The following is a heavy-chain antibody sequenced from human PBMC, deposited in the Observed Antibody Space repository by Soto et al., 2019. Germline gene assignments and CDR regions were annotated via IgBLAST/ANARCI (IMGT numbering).Heavy chain of an antibody. J-gene: IGHJ4*02. V-gene: IGHV3-48*02. CDR3: ARVYGDYGY. CDR1: LFTFSSYS. Sequence: SLRLSCSSSLFTFSSYSMNLVRQAPGKVLEWVSYISSSSSTIYYADSVKGRFTISRDNAKNSLYLQMNSLRDEDTAVYYCARVYGDYGYWGQGTLVTVSS. CDR2: ISSSSSTI. D-gene: IGHD4-17*01.